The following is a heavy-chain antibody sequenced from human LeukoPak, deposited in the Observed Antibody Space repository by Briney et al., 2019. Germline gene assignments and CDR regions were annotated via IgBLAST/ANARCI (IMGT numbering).Heavy chain of an antibody. D-gene: IGHD3-10*01. V-gene: IGHV3-21*01. CDR1: GFTFSSYS. CDR3: ARDQGGSGGN. Sequence: PGGSLRLSCAASGFTFSSYSMHWVRQAPWKGLEWVSSISSSGTYIYYADSVKGRFTISRDNAKNSVHLQMNSLRAEDTAVYYCARDQGGSGGNWGHGTLVTVSS. CDR2: ISSSGTYI. J-gene: IGHJ4*01.